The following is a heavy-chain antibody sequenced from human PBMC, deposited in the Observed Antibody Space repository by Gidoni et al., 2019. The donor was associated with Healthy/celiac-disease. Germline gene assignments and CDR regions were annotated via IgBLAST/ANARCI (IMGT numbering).Heavy chain of an antibody. D-gene: IGHD3-22*01. CDR2: IYYSGST. V-gene: IGHV4-39*01. J-gene: IGHJ4*02. Sequence: QLQLQESGPGLVKPSETLSLTCTVSGGSISSSSHYWGWIRQPPGKGLEWIGSIYYSGSTYYNPSLKSRVTISVDTSKNQFSLKLSSVTAADTAVYYCARHYYDSSGYYYVYWSYFDYWGQGTLVTVSS. CDR1: GGSISSSSHY. CDR3: ARHYYDSSGYYYVYWSYFDY.